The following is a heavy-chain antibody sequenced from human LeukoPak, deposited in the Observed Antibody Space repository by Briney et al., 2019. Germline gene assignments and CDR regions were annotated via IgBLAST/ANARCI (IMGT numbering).Heavy chain of an antibody. D-gene: IGHD3-10*01. J-gene: IGHJ5*02. CDR3: ARCHHPVLLWFGELLEGGWSDP. V-gene: IGHV3-11*06. CDR2: ISSSSSYT. CDR1: GFTFSDYY. Sequence: PGGSLRLSCAASGFTFSDYYMSWIRQAPGKGLEWVSYISSSSSYTNYADSVKGRFTISRDNAKNSLYLQMNSLRAEDTAVYYCARCHHPVLLWFGELLEGGWSDPWGQGTLVTVSS.